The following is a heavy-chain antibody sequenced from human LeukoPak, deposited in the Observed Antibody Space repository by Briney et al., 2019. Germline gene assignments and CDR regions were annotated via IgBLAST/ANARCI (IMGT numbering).Heavy chain of an antibody. CDR1: GGTFSSYT. CDR3: ASSSHPYWFDP. Sequence: SVKVSCKASGGTFSSYTISWVRQAPGQGLEWMGRIIPILGIANYAQKFQGRVTITADKSTSTAYMELSSLRSEDTAVYYCASSSHPYWFDPWGQGTLVSVSS. D-gene: IGHD6-13*01. CDR2: IIPILGIA. V-gene: IGHV1-69*02. J-gene: IGHJ5*02.